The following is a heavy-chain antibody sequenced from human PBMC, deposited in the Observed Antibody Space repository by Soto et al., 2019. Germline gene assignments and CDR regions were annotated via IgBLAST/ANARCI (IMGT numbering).Heavy chain of an antibody. CDR2: ISYDGSNK. J-gene: IGHJ4*02. CDR1: GFTFSSYA. Sequence: PGGSLRLSCAASGFTFSSYAMHWVRQAPGKGLEWVAVISYDGSNKYYADSVKGRFTISRDNSKNTLYLQMNSLRAEDTAVYYCAREGGYRTFDYWGQGTLVTV. D-gene: IGHD5-12*01. CDR3: AREGGYRTFDY. V-gene: IGHV3-30-3*01.